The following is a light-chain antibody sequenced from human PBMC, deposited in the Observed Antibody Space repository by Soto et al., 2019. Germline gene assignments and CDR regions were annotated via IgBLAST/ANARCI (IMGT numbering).Light chain of an antibody. CDR3: LRYDNLPLS. CDR2: DAS. V-gene: IGKV1-33*01. Sequence: DIVLTQSPSSLSASVGDRVTITCQATHDISKLLNWYQQKPGKVPRLLIYDASTLETGVPSRFSGSGSGTKFTLTISSLQSEDLATYFCLRYDNLPLSFGGGTKVEI. CDR1: HDISKL. J-gene: IGKJ4*01.